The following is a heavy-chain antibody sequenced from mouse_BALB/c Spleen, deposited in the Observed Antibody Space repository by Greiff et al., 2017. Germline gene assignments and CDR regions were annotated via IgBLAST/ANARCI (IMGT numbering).Heavy chain of an antibody. CDR1: GYAFSSYW. CDR2: IYPGDGDT. J-gene: IGHJ3*01. V-gene: IGHV1-80*01. D-gene: IGHD2-4*01. Sequence: QVQLQQSGAELVRPGSSVKISCKASGYAFSSYWMNWVKQRPGQGLEWIGQIYPGDGDTNYNGKFKGKATLTADKSSSTAYLQLSSLTSEDSAVYFCARDYDDYDGGFAYWGQGTLVTVSA. CDR3: ARDYDDYDGGFAY.